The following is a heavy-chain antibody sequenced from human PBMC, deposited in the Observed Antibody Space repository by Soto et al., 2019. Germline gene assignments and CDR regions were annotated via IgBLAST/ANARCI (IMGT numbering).Heavy chain of an antibody. CDR2: IYYNGNT. Sequence: SAALSLTCNVSGGSXTNYYWSSIRQPPGKGLEWIGYIYYNGNTNYSPSLKSRVTISVDTSKNQFSLIVPSVTAADTAVFYCERFAPPIASGCYFDYWGQGALVTVSS. J-gene: IGHJ4*02. V-gene: IGHV4-59*01. CDR3: ERFAPPIASGCYFDY. CDR1: GGSXTNYY. D-gene: IGHD6-13*01.